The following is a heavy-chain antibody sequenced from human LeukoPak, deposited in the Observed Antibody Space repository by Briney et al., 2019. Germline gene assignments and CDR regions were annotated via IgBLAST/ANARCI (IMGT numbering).Heavy chain of an antibody. CDR2: ISGSGGST. Sequence: GSLRLSCSASGFTFSSYALSWVRQAPGKGLEWVSAISGSGGSTYYADSVKGRFTISRDNSKNTLYLQMNSLRAEDTAVYYCAKEGDGSGSSDYWGQGTLVTVSS. CDR1: GFTFSSYA. CDR3: AKEGDGSGSSDY. J-gene: IGHJ4*02. V-gene: IGHV3-23*01. D-gene: IGHD3-10*01.